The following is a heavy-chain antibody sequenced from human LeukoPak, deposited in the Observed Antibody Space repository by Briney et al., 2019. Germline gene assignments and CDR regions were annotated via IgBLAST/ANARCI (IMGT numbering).Heavy chain of an antibody. J-gene: IGHJ4*02. Sequence: GGSLRLSCAASGFSFTSYWMHWVRQVPEKGLMWVARINSAGSSASYGGSVQGRFTISRDNSKNTLYLQMNSLRAEDTAVYYCYSMIVVTIRVINDYWGQGTLVTVSS. V-gene: IGHV3-74*01. CDR2: INSAGSSA. CDR1: GFSFTSYW. D-gene: IGHD3-22*01. CDR3: YSMIVVTIRVINDY.